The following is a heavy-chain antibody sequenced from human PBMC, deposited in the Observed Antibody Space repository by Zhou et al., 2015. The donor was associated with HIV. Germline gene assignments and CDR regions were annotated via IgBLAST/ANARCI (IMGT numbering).Heavy chain of an antibody. Sequence: QVQLVQSGAEVKKPGSSVKVSCKASGGTFSSYAISWVRQAPGQGLEWMGGIIPIFGTANYAQKFQGRVTITADESTSTAYMELSSLRSEDTAVYYCARGLVGTTGKRGYSYGWEGYYFDYWGQGTLVTVSS. CDR2: IIPIFGTA. V-gene: IGHV1-69*01. CDR1: GGTFSSYA. J-gene: IGHJ4*02. CDR3: ARGLVGTTGKRGYSYGWEGYYFDY. D-gene: IGHD5-18*01.